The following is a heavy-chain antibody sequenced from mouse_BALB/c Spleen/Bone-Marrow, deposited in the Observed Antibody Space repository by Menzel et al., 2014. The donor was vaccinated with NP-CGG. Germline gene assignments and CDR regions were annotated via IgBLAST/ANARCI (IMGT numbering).Heavy chain of an antibody. Sequence: QVQLKDSGSVLVRPGASVKLSCKASGYTFTSSWMHWAKQRPGQGLEWIGEIHPNSGNTNYNEKFKGKATLTVDTSSSTAYVDLSSLTSEDSAVYYCARGDKGDYFDYWGQGTTLT. CDR2: IHPNSGNT. CDR3: ARGDKGDYFDY. CDR1: GYTFTSSW. V-gene: IGHV1S130*01. J-gene: IGHJ2*01.